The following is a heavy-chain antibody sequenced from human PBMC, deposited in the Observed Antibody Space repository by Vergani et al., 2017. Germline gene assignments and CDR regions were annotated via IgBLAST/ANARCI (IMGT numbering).Heavy chain of an antibody. CDR1: GFTFSLAW. CDR3: ATKSCGTPGCQIGYFRE. CDR2: ISYDGTQK. J-gene: IGHJ1*01. D-gene: IGHD1-1*01. Sequence: VQLVESGGGLVQPGGSLRVSCAASGFTFSLAWMSWVRQAPGKGLEWVAVISYDGTQKYYADSVKGRFTISRDNSKSTLYLQMNSLRTEDTAVYYCATKSCGTPGCQIGYFREWGQGTLVTVSS. V-gene: IGHV3-30*03.